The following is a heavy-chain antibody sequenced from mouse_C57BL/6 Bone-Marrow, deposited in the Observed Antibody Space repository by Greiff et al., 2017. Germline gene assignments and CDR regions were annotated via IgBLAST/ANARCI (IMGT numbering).Heavy chain of an antibody. CDR1: GYTFTSYW. V-gene: IGHV1-69*01. J-gene: IGHJ2*01. Sequence: VQLQQPGAELVMPGASVKLSCKASGYTFTSYWMHWVKQRPGQGLEWIGEIDPSDSYTNYNQKFKGKSTLTVDKSSSTAYMQLSSLTSEDSAVYYCARRGWFPDYWGQGTTLTVSS. CDR3: ARRGWFPDY. D-gene: IGHD2-2*01. CDR2: IDPSDSYT.